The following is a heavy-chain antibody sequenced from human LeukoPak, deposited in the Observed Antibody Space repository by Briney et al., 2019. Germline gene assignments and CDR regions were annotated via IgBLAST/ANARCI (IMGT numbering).Heavy chain of an antibody. J-gene: IGHJ4*02. CDR2: IKQDVSEK. D-gene: IGHD6-13*01. CDR3: AREESIAAAGFDY. Sequence: GGSLRLSCAASGFNFSAYWMSWVRQVPGKGLEWVANIKQDVSEKNYVDSVKGRFTISRDNAKKSLFLQMNSLRAEDTAVYYCAREESIAAAGFDYWGQGTLVTVSS. V-gene: IGHV3-7*01. CDR1: GFNFSAYW.